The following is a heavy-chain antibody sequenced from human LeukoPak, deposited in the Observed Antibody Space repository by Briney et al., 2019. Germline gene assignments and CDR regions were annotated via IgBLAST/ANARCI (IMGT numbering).Heavy chain of an antibody. V-gene: IGHV3-23*01. Sequence: TGGSLRLSCAASGFTFSTYAMNWVRQAPGKGLEWVSGISGSGGTTYYADSVKGRFTISRDNSRNTLYLQMNSLRAEDTAVYYCARVGGNYFYDYRGRGTLVTVSS. D-gene: IGHD4-23*01. CDR3: ARVGGNYFYDY. CDR2: ISGSGGTT. CDR1: GFTFSTYA. J-gene: IGHJ4*02.